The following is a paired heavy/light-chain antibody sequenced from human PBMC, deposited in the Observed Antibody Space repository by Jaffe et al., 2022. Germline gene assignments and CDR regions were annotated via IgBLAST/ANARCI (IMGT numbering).Light chain of an antibody. CDR1: QSVSSN. Sequence: EIVMTQSPATLSVSPGERATLSCRASQSVSSNLAWYQQKPGQAPRLLIYGASTRATGIPARFSGSGSGTEFTLTISSLQSEDFAVYYCQQYNNWPLTFGQGTKVEIK. V-gene: IGKV3-15*01. J-gene: IGKJ1*01. CDR3: QQYNNWPLT. CDR2: GAS.
Heavy chain of an antibody. CDR1: GGTFSSYA. D-gene: IGHD2-2*01. CDR2: IIPIFGTA. Sequence: QVQLVQSGAEVKKPGSSVKVSCKASGGTFSSYAISWVRQAPGQGLEWMGGIIPIFGTANYAQKFQGRVTITADESTSTAYMELSSLRSEDTAVYYCATMCSSTSCYPAGAFDIWGQGTMVTVSS. V-gene: IGHV1-69*01. J-gene: IGHJ3*02. CDR3: ATMCSSTSCYPAGAFDI.